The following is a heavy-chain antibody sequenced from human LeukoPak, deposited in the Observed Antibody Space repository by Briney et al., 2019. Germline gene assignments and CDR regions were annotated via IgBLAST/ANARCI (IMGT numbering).Heavy chain of an antibody. CDR3: ARAYSNYAHYYFDY. CDR2: IIPILGIA. J-gene: IGHJ4*02. Sequence: SVNVSFKASGGTFSSYAISWVRQAPGQGLEWMGRIIPILGIANYAQKFQGRVTITADKSTSTAYMELSSLRSEDTAVYYCARAYSNYAHYYFDYWGQGTLVTVSS. CDR1: GGTFSSYA. D-gene: IGHD4-11*01. V-gene: IGHV1-69*04.